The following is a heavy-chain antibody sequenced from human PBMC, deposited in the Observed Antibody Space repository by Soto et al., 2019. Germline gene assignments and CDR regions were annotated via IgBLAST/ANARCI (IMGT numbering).Heavy chain of an antibody. Sequence: XSVKGSNRASGYPYTVQSIDWVLLAQEQGVAWMGWINPNSGGTNYAQKFQGRVTMTRDTSISTASMELSRLRSDDTAVYYCARDLLDTAIGPYYYYYYGMDVWGQRTTVTVSS. V-gene: IGHV1-2*02. D-gene: IGHD5-18*01. CDR1: GYPYTVQS. CDR3: ARDLLDTAIGPYYYYYYGMDV. CDR2: INPNSGGT. J-gene: IGHJ6*02.